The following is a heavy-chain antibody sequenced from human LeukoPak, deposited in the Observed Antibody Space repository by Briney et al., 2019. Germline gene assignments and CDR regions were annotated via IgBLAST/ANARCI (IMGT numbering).Heavy chain of an antibody. Sequence: GESLKISCKGSGYSFTSYWIGWVRQMPGKGLEWMGIIYPGDSDSRHSPSFQGQVTISADKSISTAYLQWSSLKASDTAMYYCARRGCSSPRCLPFDYWGQGTLVTVSS. D-gene: IGHD2-2*01. J-gene: IGHJ4*02. CDR2: IYPGDSDS. V-gene: IGHV5-51*01. CDR1: GYSFTSYW. CDR3: ARRGCSSPRCLPFDY.